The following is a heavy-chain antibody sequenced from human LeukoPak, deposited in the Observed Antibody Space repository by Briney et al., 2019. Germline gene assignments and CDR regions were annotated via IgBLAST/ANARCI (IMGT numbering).Heavy chain of an antibody. J-gene: IGHJ4*02. CDR2: IYYSGST. Sequence: SETLSLTCTVSGGSVSSGSYYWSWIRQPPGKGLEWIGYIYYSGSTNYNPSLKSRVTISVNTSKNQFSLKLSSVTAADTAVYYCARDSVTREMATRYDYWGQGTLVTVSS. CDR3: ARDSVTREMATRYDY. D-gene: IGHD5-24*01. CDR1: GGSVSSGSYY. V-gene: IGHV4-61*01.